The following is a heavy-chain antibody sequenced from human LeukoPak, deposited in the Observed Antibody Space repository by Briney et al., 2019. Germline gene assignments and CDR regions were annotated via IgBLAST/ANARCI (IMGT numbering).Heavy chain of an antibody. Sequence: SETLSLTCTVSGGSMSNYYWSWIRQPPGKGLEWIGYIYHSGSTNYNPSLKSRVTISVDTSKNQFSLNLSSVTAADTAVYYCARMTTVLGWVDRWGQGTLVTVSS. CDR1: GGSMSNYY. J-gene: IGHJ5*02. CDR3: ARMTTVLGWVDR. V-gene: IGHV4-59*01. D-gene: IGHD4-11*01. CDR2: IYHSGST.